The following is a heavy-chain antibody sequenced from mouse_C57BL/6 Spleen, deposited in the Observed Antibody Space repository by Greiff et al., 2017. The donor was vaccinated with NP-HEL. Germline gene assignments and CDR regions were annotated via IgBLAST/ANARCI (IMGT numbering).Heavy chain of an antibody. J-gene: IGHJ3*01. CDR1: GFTFSDYG. V-gene: IGHV5-17*01. D-gene: IGHD2-1*01. CDR2: ISSGSSTI. CDR3: ARPLYYGTWFAY. Sequence: EVQRVESGGGLVKPGGSLKLSCAASGFTFSDYGMHWVRQAPEKGLEWVAYISSGSSTIYYADTVKGRFTISRDNAKYTLFLQMTSLRSEDTAMYYCARPLYYGTWFAYWGQGTLVTVSA.